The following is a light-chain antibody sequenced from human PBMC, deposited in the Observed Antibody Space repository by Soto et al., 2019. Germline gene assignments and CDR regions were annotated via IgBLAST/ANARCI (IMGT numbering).Light chain of an antibody. Sequence: IVMTQSPATLSVSPGERATLSCRSSQSISGNLAWYQQKPGQAPRLLIYGAYTRATGIPPTFSGSGSGTEFTLTISSLQSEDFAVYYCHQYNNWPLTWTFGQGTKVDIK. CDR1: QSISGN. CDR3: HQYNNWPLTWT. CDR2: GAY. J-gene: IGKJ1*01. V-gene: IGKV3D-15*01.